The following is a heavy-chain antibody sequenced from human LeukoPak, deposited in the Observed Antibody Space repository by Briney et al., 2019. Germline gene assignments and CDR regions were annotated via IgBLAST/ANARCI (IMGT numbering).Heavy chain of an antibody. CDR1: GGSISSGGYY. V-gene: IGHV4-30-2*01. J-gene: IGHJ4*02. CDR2: IYHSGNT. CDR3: ARVTYYYDSSGNYYVYYFDS. D-gene: IGHD3-22*01. Sequence: SQTLSLTCTVSGGSISSGGYYWSWIRQPPGKGLEWIGYIYHSGNTYYNPSLKSRVTISVDTSKNQFSLKLSSVTAADTAMYYCARVTYYYDSSGNYYVYYFDSWGQGALVTVSS.